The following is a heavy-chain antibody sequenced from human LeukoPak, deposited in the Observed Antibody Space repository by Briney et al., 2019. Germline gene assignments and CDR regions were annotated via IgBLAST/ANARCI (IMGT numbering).Heavy chain of an antibody. Sequence: GESLKISCKVSGYTFTTSWIGWVRQMPGKGLEWMGIIYPGDSDTKYSPPLQGQVTISADKSIDTTYLQWSSLKASDSAMYYCARPHTLDRTTKYYFDYWGQGTLVTVSS. CDR3: ARPHTLDRTTKYYFDY. CDR2: IYPGDSDT. V-gene: IGHV5-51*01. D-gene: IGHD1-26*01. CDR1: GYTFTTSW. J-gene: IGHJ4*02.